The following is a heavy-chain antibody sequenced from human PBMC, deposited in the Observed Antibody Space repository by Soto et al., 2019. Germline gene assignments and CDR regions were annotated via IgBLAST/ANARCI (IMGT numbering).Heavy chain of an antibody. J-gene: IGHJ3*02. D-gene: IGHD1-26*01. CDR1: GFTFSSYS. V-gene: IGHV3-48*02. Sequence: GGSLRLSCAASGFTFSSYSMNWVRQAPGKGLEWVSYISSSSSTIYYADSVKGRFTISRDNAKNSLYLQMNSLRDEDTAVYYCARKWEWALLSDAFDIWGQGTMVTVSS. CDR3: ARKWEWALLSDAFDI. CDR2: ISSSSSTI.